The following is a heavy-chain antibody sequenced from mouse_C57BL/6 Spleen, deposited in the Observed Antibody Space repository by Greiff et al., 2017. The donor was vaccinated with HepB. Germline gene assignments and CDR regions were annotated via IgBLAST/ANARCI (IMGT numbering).Heavy chain of an antibody. CDR1: GYTFTDYN. V-gene: IGHV1-18*01. D-gene: IGHD1-1*01. Sequence: VQLQQSGPELVKPGASVKIPCKASGYTFTDYNMDWVKQSHGKSLEWIGDINPNNGGTIYNQKFKGKATLTVDKSSSTAYMELRSLTSEDTAVYYCARGGYGSSYGSWYFDVWGTGTTVTVSS. CDR2: INPNNGGT. J-gene: IGHJ1*03. CDR3: ARGGYGSSYGSWYFDV.